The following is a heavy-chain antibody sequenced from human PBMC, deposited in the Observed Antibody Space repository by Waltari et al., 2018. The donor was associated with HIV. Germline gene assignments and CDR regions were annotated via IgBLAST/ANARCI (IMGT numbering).Heavy chain of an antibody. Sequence: QVQLQESGPGLVKPSETLSLTCNISGGSLAGYFWTWIRQPPGKRLEWIGYISHNGNSNYTPALNCRVAFSVDASTGLLSLFLHSATAADTAVYVWARAPGRKAVGLSPWGQGTMVTVSS. J-gene: IGHJ5*02. CDR3: ARAPGRKAVGLSP. CDR1: GGSLAGYF. CDR2: ISHNGNS. D-gene: IGHD6-19*01. V-gene: IGHV4-59*08.